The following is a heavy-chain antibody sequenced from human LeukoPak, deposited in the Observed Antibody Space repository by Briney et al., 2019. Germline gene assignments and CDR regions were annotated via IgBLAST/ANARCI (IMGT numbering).Heavy chain of an antibody. J-gene: IGHJ3*02. Sequence: PGGSLRLSCAASGFTFSSYSMNWVRQAPGKGLEWVSSISRSSSYIYYADSVKGRFTISRDNAKNSLYLQMNSLRAEDTAVYYCARDPGQSYSSDGFDIWGQGTMVTVSS. CDR3: ARDPGQSYSSDGFDI. CDR2: ISRSSSYI. D-gene: IGHD3-10*01. CDR1: GFTFSSYS. V-gene: IGHV3-21*01.